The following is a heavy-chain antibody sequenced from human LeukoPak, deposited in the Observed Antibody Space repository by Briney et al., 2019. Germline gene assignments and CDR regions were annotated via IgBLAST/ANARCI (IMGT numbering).Heavy chain of an antibody. D-gene: IGHD2-15*01. V-gene: IGHV1-2*02. CDR3: ARDIVVVVAATRRSYFQH. CDR2: INPNSGGT. CDR1: GYTLTGYY. J-gene: IGHJ1*01. Sequence: ASVKVSCKASGYTLTGYYMHWVRQAPGHGLEWMGWINPNSGGTNYAQKSQGRVTMTRDTSISTAYMELSRLRSDDTAVYYCARDIVVVVAATRRSYFQHWGQGTLVTVSS.